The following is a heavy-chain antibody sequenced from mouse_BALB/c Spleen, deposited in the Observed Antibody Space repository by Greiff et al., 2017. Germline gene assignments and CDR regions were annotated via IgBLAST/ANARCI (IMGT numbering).Heavy chain of an antibody. CDR1: GYAFSSSW. D-gene: IGHD2-2*01. Sequence: VQRVESGPELVKPGASVKISCKASGYAFSSSWMNWVKQRPGQGLEWIGRIYPGDGDTNYNGKFKGKATLTADKSSSTAYMQLSSLTSVDSAVYFCARNGYEAWFAYWGQGTLVTVSA. CDR2: IYPGDGDT. J-gene: IGHJ3*01. V-gene: IGHV1-82*01. CDR3: ARNGYEAWFAY.